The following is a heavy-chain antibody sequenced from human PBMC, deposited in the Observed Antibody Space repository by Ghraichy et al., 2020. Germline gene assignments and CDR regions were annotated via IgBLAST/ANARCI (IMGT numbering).Heavy chain of an antibody. Sequence: GGSLRLSCAVSGFTITNDWMHWVRQAPGKGLVWVSHIKSDGSGTTYADSVKGRFTISRDNAKNTLFLQMNRLRAEDTAVYYCARDRHYAMDVLGPGTTVTVSS. CDR2: IKSDGSGT. V-gene: IGHV3-74*01. J-gene: IGHJ6*02. CDR1: GFTITNDW. CDR3: ARDRHYAMDV.